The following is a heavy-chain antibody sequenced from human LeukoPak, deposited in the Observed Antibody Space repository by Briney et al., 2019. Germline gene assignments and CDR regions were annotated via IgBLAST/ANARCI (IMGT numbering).Heavy chain of an antibody. Sequence: SSETLFLTCSVSGASMKNSFWSWIRQPPGKGLEWIGYISDSGNTNYNPSLKSRVTFSIDTSKGQFYLNLRSVTAADTALYFCARNRFYLTGAYYFDPWGRGTQVTVSS. CDR2: ISDSGNT. D-gene: IGHD3-22*01. J-gene: IGHJ5*02. CDR1: GASMKNSF. CDR3: ARNRFYLTGAYYFDP. V-gene: IGHV4-59*01.